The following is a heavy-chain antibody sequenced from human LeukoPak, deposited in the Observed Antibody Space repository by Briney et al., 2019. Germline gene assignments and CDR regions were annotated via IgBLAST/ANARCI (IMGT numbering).Heavy chain of an antibody. CDR1: GGSISSYY. V-gene: IGHV4-59*12. CDR3: ARVSDYYDSSGYNHNWFDP. Sequence: SETLSLACTVSGGSISSYYWSWIRQPPGKGLEWIGSIYHSGSTYYNPSLKSRVTISVDTSKNQFSLKLSSVTAADTAMYYCARVSDYYDSSGYNHNWFDPWGQGTLVTVSS. D-gene: IGHD3-22*01. J-gene: IGHJ5*02. CDR2: IYHSGST.